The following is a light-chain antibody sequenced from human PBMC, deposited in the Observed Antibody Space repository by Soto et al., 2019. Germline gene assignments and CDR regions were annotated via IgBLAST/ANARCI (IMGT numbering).Light chain of an antibody. CDR3: QQYNNLPSLT. CDR1: QSVSSK. J-gene: IGKJ4*01. V-gene: IGKV3-15*01. CDR2: GAS. Sequence: EIVMTQSPATLSVSPGERATLSCRASQSVSSKLAWYQQKPGQAPRLLIYGASTRATGIPARFSGSGSGTEFTLTISSLQAENFSVYYCQQYNNLPSLTFGGGTRVEIK.